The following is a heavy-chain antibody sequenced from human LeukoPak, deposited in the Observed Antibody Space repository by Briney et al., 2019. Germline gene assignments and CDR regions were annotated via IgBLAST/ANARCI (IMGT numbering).Heavy chain of an antibody. V-gene: IGHV1-46*01. Sequence: ASVKVSCKASGYTFTSYYMHWVRQAPGQGLEWMGIINPSGGSTSYAQKFQGRVTMTRDTSTSTVYMELSSLRSEDTAVYYCARDISTVVIPGYFDYWGPGTLVTVSS. CDR2: INPSGGST. J-gene: IGHJ4*02. CDR3: ARDISTVVIPGYFDY. D-gene: IGHD4-23*01. CDR1: GYTFTSYY.